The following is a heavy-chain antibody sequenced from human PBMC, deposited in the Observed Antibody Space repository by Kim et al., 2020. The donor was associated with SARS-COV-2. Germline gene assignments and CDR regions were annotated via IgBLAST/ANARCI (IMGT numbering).Heavy chain of an antibody. D-gene: IGHD3-22*01. Sequence: GGSLRLSCAASGFTFSRHWMHWVRQVPGKGMMWVSRINNDGSNTRYVDSVKGRFTISRDNAMNTLYLQMNSLRAEDTAVYYCVRDRDNDITTYHPMFDYWGLGALVTVSS. J-gene: IGHJ4*02. CDR1: GFTFSRHW. CDR2: INNDGSNT. V-gene: IGHV3-74*01. CDR3: VRDRDNDITTYHPMFDY.